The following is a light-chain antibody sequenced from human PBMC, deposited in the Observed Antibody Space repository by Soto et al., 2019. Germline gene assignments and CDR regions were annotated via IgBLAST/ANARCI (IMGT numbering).Light chain of an antibody. CDR2: EVN. CDR3: SSYSTTSTLV. Sequence: QSALTQPASVSGSPGQSVTISCTGASSDVGGNDYVSWYQQHPGKAPKLILYEVNNRPSGVSNHFSGSKSGNTASLLISGLQADDEADYYCSSYSTTSTLVFGSGTKLTVL. J-gene: IGLJ1*01. CDR1: SSDVGGNDY. V-gene: IGLV2-14*01.